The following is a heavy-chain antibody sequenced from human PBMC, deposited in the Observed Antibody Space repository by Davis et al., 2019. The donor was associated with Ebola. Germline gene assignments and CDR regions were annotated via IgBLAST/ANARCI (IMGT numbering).Heavy chain of an antibody. CDR3: AKRPDVVLPEVSFYYYGMDV. D-gene: IGHD2-2*01. V-gene: IGHV3-53*04. CDR1: GFIVSSNY. CDR2: IYSGGTT. J-gene: IGHJ6*04. Sequence: GESLKISCAASGFIVSSNYMSWVRQAPGKGLEWVSVIYSGGTTNYADSVKGRFTISRHNSKNTLYLQMSSLRAEDTATYYYAKRPDVVLPEVSFYYYGMDVWGKGTTVTVSS.